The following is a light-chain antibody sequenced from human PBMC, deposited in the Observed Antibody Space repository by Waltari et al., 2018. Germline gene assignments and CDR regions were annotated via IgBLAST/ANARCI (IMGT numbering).Light chain of an antibody. CDR1: QRIYTY. V-gene: IGKV1-39*01. CDR2: AAF. CDR3: HQSYSAPYT. Sequence: DIQMTQSPSSLSASVGHRVTITCRASQRIYTYLNWYQHRPGRAPKLLIYAAFSLQSGVPSRFRGSGAGTDFVLTISSLQPEDFATYYCHQSYSAPYTFGQGTKVEIK. J-gene: IGKJ2*01.